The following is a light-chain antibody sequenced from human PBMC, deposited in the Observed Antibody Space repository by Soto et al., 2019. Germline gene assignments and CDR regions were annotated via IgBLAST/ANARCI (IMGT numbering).Light chain of an antibody. CDR2: AAS. CDR3: QQYKTYPVT. Sequence: DIQMTQSPSSLSASVGDRVTITCRASQDISNFLAWFQQKPGKAPKSLMSAASRLHSGVPSKFSGSGSETDFTLTINSLQPEDSATYYCQQYKTYPVTFGQGTRLEIK. J-gene: IGKJ5*01. V-gene: IGKV1-16*02. CDR1: QDISNF.